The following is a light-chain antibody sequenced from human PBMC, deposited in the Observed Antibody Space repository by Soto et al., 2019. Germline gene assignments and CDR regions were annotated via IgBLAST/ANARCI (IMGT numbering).Light chain of an antibody. Sequence: PGERATLSCRASQSIHTSLAGYQQKPGQPPRLVVYDSTLRANGVPDRFSGSGSGTDFTLTISRLEPEEFAAYYCKQYGSSPRTIGQGTKVDIK. CDR2: DST. CDR1: QSIHTS. CDR3: KQYGSSPRT. J-gene: IGKJ1*01. V-gene: IGKV3-20*01.